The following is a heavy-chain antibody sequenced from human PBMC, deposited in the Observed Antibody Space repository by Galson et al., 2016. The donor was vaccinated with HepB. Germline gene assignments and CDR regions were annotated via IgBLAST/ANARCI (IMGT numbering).Heavy chain of an antibody. CDR3: ARWRGSGEIWHIDY. J-gene: IGHJ4*02. Sequence: SLRLSCAASGFTFSSYHMTWVRQAPGEGLEWVSSITGDSNYIRYAGSVRGRFTIPRDNAKNSLYLQMNSLRAEDTAVYYCARWRGSGEIWHIDYWGQGTLVTVSS. D-gene: IGHD2-15*01. V-gene: IGHV3-21*01. CDR2: ITGDSNYI. CDR1: GFTFSSYH.